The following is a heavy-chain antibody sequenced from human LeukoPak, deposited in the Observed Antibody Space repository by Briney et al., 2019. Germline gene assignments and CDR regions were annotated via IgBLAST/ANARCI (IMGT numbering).Heavy chain of an antibody. D-gene: IGHD3-16*01. V-gene: IGHV4-39*07. CDR3: ALGVKEGRNFDY. CDR1: GDSINNNVYY. J-gene: IGHJ4*02. CDR2: IYHSGST. Sequence: PSETLSLTCTVSGDSINNNVYYWGWIRQPPGKGLEWIGSIYHSGSTYYNPSLKSRVTISVDTSKNQFSLKLSSVTAADTAVYYCALGVKEGRNFDYWGQGTLVTVSS.